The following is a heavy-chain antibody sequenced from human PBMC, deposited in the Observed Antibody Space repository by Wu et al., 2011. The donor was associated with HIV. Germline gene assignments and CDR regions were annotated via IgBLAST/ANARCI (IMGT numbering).Heavy chain of an antibody. CDR3: AGEPSLNFYDSSGDGAFDI. J-gene: IGHJ3*02. CDR1: GYTFTSYA. Sequence: QVQLVQSGAEVKKPGASVKVSCKASGYTFTSYAMHWVRQAPGQRLEWMGWSNAGNGNTKYSQEFQGRVTITRDTSASTAYMELSSLRSEDTAVYYCAGEPSLNFYDSSGDGAFDIGVQGTMVTVSS. CDR2: SNAGNGNT. V-gene: IGHV1-3*02. D-gene: IGHD3-22*01.